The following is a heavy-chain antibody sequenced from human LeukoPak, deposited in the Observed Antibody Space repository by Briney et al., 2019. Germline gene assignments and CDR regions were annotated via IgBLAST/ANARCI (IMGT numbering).Heavy chain of an antibody. Sequence: GASVKVSCKASGGTFSSYAISWVRQAPGQGLEWMGGIIPIFGTANYAQKFQGRVTITADESTSTAYMELSSLRSEDTAVYYCARDRSLSSPDAFDIWGQGTMVTVSS. V-gene: IGHV1-69*13. J-gene: IGHJ3*02. CDR3: ARDRSLSSPDAFDI. D-gene: IGHD3-16*02. CDR1: GGTFSSYA. CDR2: IIPIFGTA.